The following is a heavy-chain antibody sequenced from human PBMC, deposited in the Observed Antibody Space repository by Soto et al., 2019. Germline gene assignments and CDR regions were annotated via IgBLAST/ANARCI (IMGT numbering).Heavy chain of an antibody. CDR3: ARAEGGLANDDAFDI. V-gene: IGHV4-30-2*01. Sequence: QLQLQESGSGLVKPSQTLSLTCAVSGGSISSGSYSWSWIRQPPGKGLEWIGYKYHSGSTYYNPSLRSRVTISVDRSKNQFSLKLSSVTAADTAVYYCARAEGGLANDDAFDIWGQGTMVTVSS. CDR2: KYHSGST. J-gene: IGHJ3*02. CDR1: GGSISSGSYS. D-gene: IGHD3-16*01.